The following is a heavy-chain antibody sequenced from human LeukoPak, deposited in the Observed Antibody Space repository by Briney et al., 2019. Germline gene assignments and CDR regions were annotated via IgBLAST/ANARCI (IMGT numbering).Heavy chain of an antibody. CDR3: ASGYDISGYYYNY. J-gene: IGHJ4*02. CDR1: GVTFSSYS. V-gene: IGHV3-21*01. CDR2: ISSSSNYI. D-gene: IGHD3-22*01. Sequence: GGPLRLSCAASGVTFSSYSMKWVRQAPGKGLEWVSSISSSSNYIYYADSVKGRFTISRDNAKNSLHLQMNSLRGEDTAVYYCASGYDISGYYYNYWGQGTLVTVSS.